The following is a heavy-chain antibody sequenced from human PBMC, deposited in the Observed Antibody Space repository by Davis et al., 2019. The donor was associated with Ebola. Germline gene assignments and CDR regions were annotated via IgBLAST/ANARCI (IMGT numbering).Heavy chain of an antibody. D-gene: IGHD5-12*01. Sequence: GESLKISCAASGLTVSSSYMSWVRQAPGKGLEWVPVIFSGGSTYYGESVKGRFTISRDNSKNTLYLQMNSLRAGDTAVYYCARGDGYDDAFDIWGQGTMVTVSS. CDR3: ARGDGYDDAFDI. CDR1: GLTVSSSY. CDR2: IFSGGST. V-gene: IGHV3-53*01. J-gene: IGHJ3*02.